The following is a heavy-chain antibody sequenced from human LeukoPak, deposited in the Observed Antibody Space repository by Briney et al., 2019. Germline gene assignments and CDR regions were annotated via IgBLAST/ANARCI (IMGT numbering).Heavy chain of an antibody. CDR1: GFTFSSYA. V-gene: IGHV3-30*04. CDR2: ISYDGSNK. D-gene: IGHD6-13*01. CDR3: ARQYSSSWYYFDY. J-gene: IGHJ4*02. Sequence: GRSLRLSCAASGFTFSSYAMHWVRQAPGKGLEWVAVISYDGSNKYYADSVKGRFTISRDNSKNTLYLQINSLRAEDTAVYYCARQYSSSWYYFDYWGQGTLVTVSS.